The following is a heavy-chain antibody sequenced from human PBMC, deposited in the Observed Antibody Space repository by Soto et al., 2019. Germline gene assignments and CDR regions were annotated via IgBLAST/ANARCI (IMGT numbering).Heavy chain of an antibody. Sequence: SETLSLTCAVYGGSFSGYYWSWIRQPPGKGLEWIGEINHSGSTNYNPSLKSRVTISVDTSKNQFSLKLSSVTAADTAVYYCARGPIVDTAMVSASPLPSPPGPGGQGTLVTVSS. V-gene: IGHV4-34*01. D-gene: IGHD5-18*01. CDR1: GGSFSGYY. CDR3: ARGPIVDTAMVSASPLPSPPGP. CDR2: INHSGST. J-gene: IGHJ5*02.